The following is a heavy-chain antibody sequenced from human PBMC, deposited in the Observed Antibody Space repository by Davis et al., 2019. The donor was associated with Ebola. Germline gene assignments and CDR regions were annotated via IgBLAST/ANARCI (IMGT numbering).Heavy chain of an antibody. CDR2: INSDGSST. Sequence: HTGGSLRLSCAASGFTFSSYEMNWVRQAPGKGLVWVSRINSDGSSTSYADSVKGRFTISRDNAKNTLYLQMNSLKTEDTAVYYCTTDPYYDFWSGYYEDYWGQGTLVTVSS. J-gene: IGHJ4*02. CDR1: GFTFSSYE. V-gene: IGHV3-74*01. D-gene: IGHD3-3*01. CDR3: TTDPYYDFWSGYYEDY.